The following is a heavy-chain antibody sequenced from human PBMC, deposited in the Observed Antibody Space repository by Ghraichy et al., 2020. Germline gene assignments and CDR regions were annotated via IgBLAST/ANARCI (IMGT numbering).Heavy chain of an antibody. Sequence: GGSLRLSCAASGFTFSAYWMSWVRQAPGKGLEWGANINQEGSEKYYVDSVKGRFTISRDNAKNSLYLQMNSLRAEDTAVYYCARDKSTGYDLLDYWGQGTLVTVSS. CDR1: GFTFSAYW. CDR3: ARDKSTGYDLLDY. J-gene: IGHJ4*02. V-gene: IGHV3-7*03. D-gene: IGHD5-12*01. CDR2: INQEGSEK.